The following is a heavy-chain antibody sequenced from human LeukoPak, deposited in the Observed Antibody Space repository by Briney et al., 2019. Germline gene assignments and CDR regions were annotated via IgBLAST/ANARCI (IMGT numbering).Heavy chain of an antibody. Sequence: SETLSLTCAVSGYSISSGYYWGWIRQPPGKGLEWIGSIYHSGSTYYNPSLKSRVTISVDTSKNQFSLKLSSVTAADTAVYYCARLGGIGAGIWGQGTMVTASS. D-gene: IGHD3-10*01. CDR1: GYSISSGYY. CDR3: ARLGGIGAGI. J-gene: IGHJ3*02. CDR2: IYHSGST. V-gene: IGHV4-38-2*01.